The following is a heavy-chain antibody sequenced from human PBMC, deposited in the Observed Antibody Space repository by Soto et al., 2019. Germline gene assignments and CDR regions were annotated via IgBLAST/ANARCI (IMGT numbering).Heavy chain of an antibody. Sequence: PGGSLRLSCAASGFTFSSYSMNWVRQAPGKGLEWVSYISSSSSTIYYADSVKGRFTISRDNAKNSLYLQMNSLRDEDTAVYYCARDGAYYDILTGWDYYYYGMDVWGQGTTVTVSS. CDR2: ISSSSSTI. D-gene: IGHD3-9*01. V-gene: IGHV3-48*02. CDR1: GFTFSSYS. J-gene: IGHJ6*02. CDR3: ARDGAYYDILTGWDYYYYGMDV.